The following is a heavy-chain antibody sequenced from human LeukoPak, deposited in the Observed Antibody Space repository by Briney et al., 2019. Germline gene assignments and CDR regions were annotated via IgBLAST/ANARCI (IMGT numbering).Heavy chain of an antibody. Sequence: ASVKVSCKASGYTFTSYYMHWVRQAPGQGLEWMGIINPSGGSTSYAQKFQGRVTITRDTSASTAYMELSSLRSEDTAVYYCARAYRTGYSSAHGYWGQGTLVTVSS. J-gene: IGHJ4*02. CDR3: ARAYRTGYSSAHGY. D-gene: IGHD6-19*01. V-gene: IGHV1-46*01. CDR1: GYTFTSYY. CDR2: INPSGGST.